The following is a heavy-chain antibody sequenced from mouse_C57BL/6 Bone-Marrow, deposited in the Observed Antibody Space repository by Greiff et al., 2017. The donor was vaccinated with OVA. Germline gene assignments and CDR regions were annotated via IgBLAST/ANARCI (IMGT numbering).Heavy chain of an antibody. Sequence: EVQLQQSGPELVKPGASVQMSCKASGYTFTDYNMHWVKQSHGKSLEWIGYINPNNGGTSYNQKVKGKATLTVNKSSSTAYMELRSLTSEDSAVYYCVIYYYGSSYVAYWGQGTLVTVSA. CDR3: VIYYYGSSYVAY. V-gene: IGHV1-22*01. J-gene: IGHJ3*01. D-gene: IGHD1-1*01. CDR2: INPNNGGT. CDR1: GYTFTDYN.